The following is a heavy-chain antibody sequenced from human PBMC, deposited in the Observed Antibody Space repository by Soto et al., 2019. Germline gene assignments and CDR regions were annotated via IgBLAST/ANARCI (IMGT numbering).Heavy chain of an antibody. V-gene: IGHV4-61*01. D-gene: IGHD5-12*01. J-gene: IGHJ3*02. CDR1: GGSVSSDSYY. CDR3: ARDDSGYDSHAFDI. CDR2: IYYSGST. Sequence: ASETLSLTCTVSGGSVSSDSYYWSWIRQPPGKGLEWIGYIYYSGSTNYNPSLKSRVTISVDTSKNQLYLKLSTVTAQDNTVNYCARDDSGYDSHAFDIWGQGTMVTVSS.